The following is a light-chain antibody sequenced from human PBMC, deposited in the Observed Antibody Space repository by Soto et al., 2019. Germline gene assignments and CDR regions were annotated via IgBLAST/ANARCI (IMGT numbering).Light chain of an antibody. CDR2: RNN. CDR3: AAWDDSLSGPV. J-gene: IGLJ2*01. CDR1: SSNIGSNY. Sequence: QSVLTQPPSASGTPGQRVTISCSGSSSNIGSNYVYWYQQLPGTAPKLLIYRNNQRPSGVPDRFSGSKSGTSASLAISGLRSEDEADYYWAAWDDSLSGPVFGGGTKL. V-gene: IGLV1-47*01.